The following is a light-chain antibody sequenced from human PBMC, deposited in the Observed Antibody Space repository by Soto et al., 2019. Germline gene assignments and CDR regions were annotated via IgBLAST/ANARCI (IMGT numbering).Light chain of an antibody. V-gene: IGKV3-15*01. Sequence: EIVLTQSPATLSVSPGERATLSCRASLAINSNLAWYQQKPGQAPRLLMSGASTRATGIPARFSGSGSGTEFTLTISSLQSEDFAVYYCQQYDNWPPTFGQGTKVEIK. CDR3: QQYDNWPPT. CDR1: LAINSN. J-gene: IGKJ1*01. CDR2: GAS.